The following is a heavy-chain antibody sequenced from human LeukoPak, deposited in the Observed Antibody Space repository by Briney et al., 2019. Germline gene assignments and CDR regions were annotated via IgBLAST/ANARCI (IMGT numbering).Heavy chain of an antibody. D-gene: IGHD5-12*01. CDR1: GFTFSSYT. Sequence: GGSLRLSCAASGFTFSSYTMNWVRRAPGKGLEWISSISPTGNSVYYSDSLKGRSTISRDAATNSLYLQMSSLRADGTAMYYCARDFMGESGYAGYWGQGTLVTVSS. J-gene: IGHJ4*02. V-gene: IGHV3-21*01. CDR3: ARDFMGESGYAGY. CDR2: ISPTGNSV.